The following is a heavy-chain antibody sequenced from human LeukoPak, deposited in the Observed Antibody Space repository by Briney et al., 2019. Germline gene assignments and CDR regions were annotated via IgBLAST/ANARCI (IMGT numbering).Heavy chain of an antibody. V-gene: IGHV3-48*02. CDR3: ARDNDWAFDY. Sequence: PGGSLRLSCAASGFTFSSFAMSWVRQAPGKGLEWVSYINHNGETIYYPDFVKGRFTTSRDNAKNSLYLQMNSLRDEDTAVYYCARDNDWAFDYWGQGTLVTVSS. J-gene: IGHJ4*02. D-gene: IGHD3-9*01. CDR2: INHNGETI. CDR1: GFTFSSFA.